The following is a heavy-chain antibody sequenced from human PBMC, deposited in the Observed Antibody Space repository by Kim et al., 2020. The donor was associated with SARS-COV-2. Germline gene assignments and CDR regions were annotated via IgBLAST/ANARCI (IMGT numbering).Heavy chain of an antibody. V-gene: IGHV3-30*01. Sequence: ADSVKGRFTISRDNSKNTRYLQMNSLRAEDTAVYYCAREMGAIAKYYFDYWGQGTLVTVSS. CDR3: AREMGAIAKYYFDY. D-gene: IGHD1-26*01. J-gene: IGHJ4*02.